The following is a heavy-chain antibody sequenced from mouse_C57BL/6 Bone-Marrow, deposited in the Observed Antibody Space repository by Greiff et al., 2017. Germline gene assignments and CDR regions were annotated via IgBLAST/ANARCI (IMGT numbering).Heavy chain of an antibody. Sequence: VQLQQSGAELAKPGASVKLSCKASGYTFTSYWMHWVKQRPGQGLEWIGYINPSSGYTKYNQKFKDKATLTADKSSSTAYMQLSSLTYEDSAVYYCASFYYGSSYAFDYWGQGTTLTVSS. CDR1: GYTFTSYW. D-gene: IGHD1-1*01. V-gene: IGHV1-7*01. J-gene: IGHJ2*01. CDR2: INPSSGYT. CDR3: ASFYYGSSYAFDY.